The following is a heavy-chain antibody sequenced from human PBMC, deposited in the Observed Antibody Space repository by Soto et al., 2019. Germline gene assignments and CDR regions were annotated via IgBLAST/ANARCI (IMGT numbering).Heavy chain of an antibody. J-gene: IGHJ3*02. V-gene: IGHV1-18*01. CDR2: ISAHAGNT. CDR1: GYTFTNYG. CDR3: ARVLGYNSSWWRHTAFDI. Sequence: ASVKVSCKTSGYTFTNYGISWVRQAPGQGLEWMGWISAHAGNTNYAQKFQGRVTMTTDTSTSTAYMELRSLRSDDTAVYYCARVLGYNSSWWRHTAFDIWGQGTMVTVSS. D-gene: IGHD6-13*01.